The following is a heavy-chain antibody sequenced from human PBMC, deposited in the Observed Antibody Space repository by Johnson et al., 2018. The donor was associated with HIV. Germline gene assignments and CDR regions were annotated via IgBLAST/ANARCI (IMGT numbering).Heavy chain of an antibody. CDR1: GFTFSSYW. CDR2: IKQDGSEQ. D-gene: IGHD2-15*01. Sequence: VQLVESGGGLVQPGGSLRLSCAASGFTFSSYWMSWVRQAPGKGLEWVANIKQDGSEQYYVDSVKGRFTISRDNAKNSMYLQMNSLRVEDTALYYCVRDTGYCSGGRCDDAFDVWGQGTVVTVSS. CDR3: VRDTGYCSGGRCDDAFDV. J-gene: IGHJ3*01. V-gene: IGHV3-7*03.